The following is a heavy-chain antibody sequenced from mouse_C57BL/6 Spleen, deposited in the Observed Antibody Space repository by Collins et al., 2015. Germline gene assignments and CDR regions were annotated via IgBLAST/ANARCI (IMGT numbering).Heavy chain of an antibody. CDR3: XRWLRQAMDY. CDR1: GYTFTTAG. J-gene: IGHJ4*01. D-gene: IGHD2-2*01. V-gene: IGHV9-4*02. CDR2: INTHSGVP. Sequence: QIQLVQSGPELKKPGETVRISCKASGYTFTTAGMQWVQKMPGKGLKWIGWINTHSGVPKYAEDFKGRFAFSLETSASTAYLQISNLKNEDTATYFCXRWLRQAMDYWGQGTSVTVSS.